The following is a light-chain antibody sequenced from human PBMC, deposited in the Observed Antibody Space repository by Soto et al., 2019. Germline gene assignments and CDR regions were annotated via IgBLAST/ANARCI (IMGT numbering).Light chain of an antibody. CDR2: DIS. CDR3: QQYNNWPFS. CDR1: QDVTTN. J-gene: IGKJ5*01. V-gene: IGKV3-15*01. Sequence: EISMTQFPAILSASPGGGATLSCRAAQDVTTNFAWYQLRRCQPPRLLIYDISTRATGVPARFSGSGSGTEFTLTISGLQSEDFALYFCQQYNNWPFSFGPGTRLEI.